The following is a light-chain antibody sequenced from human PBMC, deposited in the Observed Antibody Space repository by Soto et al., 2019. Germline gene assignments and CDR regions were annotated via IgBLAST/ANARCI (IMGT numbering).Light chain of an antibody. CDR3: QAWDGNSVV. Sequence: SYELTQPPSVSVSPRQTANITCSGHKLGDKYACWYQQRPGQSPVVVIYQDKKRPSGIPERFSGSNSGNTATLTISGTQPMDEADYYCQAWDGNSVVFGGGTKLTVL. CDR2: QDK. J-gene: IGLJ2*01. CDR1: KLGDKY. V-gene: IGLV3-1*01.